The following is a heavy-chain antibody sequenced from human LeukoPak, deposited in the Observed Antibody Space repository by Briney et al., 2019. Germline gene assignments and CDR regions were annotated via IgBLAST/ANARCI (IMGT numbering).Heavy chain of an antibody. CDR1: GGSISSYY. Sequence: SETLSLTCTVSGGSISSYYWSWIRQPAGKGLEWIGRIYTSGSTNYNPSLKSRVTMSVDTSKNQFSLKLSSVTAADTAVYYCARDRVVVPAAAGPIYRSSGAFDIWGQGTMVTVSS. CDR2: IYTSGST. D-gene: IGHD2-2*01. CDR3: ARDRVVVPAAAGPIYRSSGAFDI. J-gene: IGHJ3*02. V-gene: IGHV4-4*07.